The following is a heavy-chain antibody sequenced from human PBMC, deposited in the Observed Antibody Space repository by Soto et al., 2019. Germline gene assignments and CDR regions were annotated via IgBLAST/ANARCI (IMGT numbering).Heavy chain of an antibody. Sequence: QVQLVESGGGLVMPGESLRLSCAASGFTFSDHYMSWIRQAPGKGLEWVSYISSSGNSMYYADSVKGRFTVSRDNAENSLYLQINSLRAEDTAVYYCARRAASGSHFDHWGQGTLVSVSS. CDR2: ISSSGNSM. D-gene: IGHD6-13*01. J-gene: IGHJ4*02. CDR1: GFTFSDHY. V-gene: IGHV3-11*01. CDR3: ARRAASGSHFDH.